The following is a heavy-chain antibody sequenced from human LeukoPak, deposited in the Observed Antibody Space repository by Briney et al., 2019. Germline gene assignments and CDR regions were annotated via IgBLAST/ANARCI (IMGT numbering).Heavy chain of an antibody. CDR3: ARDSALAQAVMFDY. CDR1: GYTFTGYY. Sequence: ASVKVSCKASGYTFTGYYMHWVRQAPGQGLEWMGWINPNSGGTNYAQKFQGRVTMTRDTSISTAYMELSRLRSDDTAVYYCARDSALAQAVMFDYWGQGTLVTVSS. V-gene: IGHV1-2*02. J-gene: IGHJ4*02. CDR2: INPNSGGT. D-gene: IGHD6-19*01.